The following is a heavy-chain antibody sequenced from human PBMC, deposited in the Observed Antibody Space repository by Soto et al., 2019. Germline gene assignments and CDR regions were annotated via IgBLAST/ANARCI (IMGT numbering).Heavy chain of an antibody. CDR1: GFTVSSNY. J-gene: IGHJ4*02. Sequence: EVQLVESGGGLVQPGGSLRLSCAASGFTVSSNYMSWVRQAPGKGLEWVSVIYSGGSTYYADSVKGRFTISRDNSKNTLYLQMNSLRAEDTAVYYCASGVLVLWFGGGTRFDYWGQGTLVTVSS. CDR3: ASGVLVLWFGGGTRFDY. D-gene: IGHD3-10*01. V-gene: IGHV3-66*01. CDR2: IYSGGST.